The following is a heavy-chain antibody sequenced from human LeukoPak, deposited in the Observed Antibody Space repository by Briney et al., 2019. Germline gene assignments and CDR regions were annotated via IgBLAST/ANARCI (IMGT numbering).Heavy chain of an antibody. CDR2: IYTSGST. Sequence: PSQTLSLTCTVSGGSISSGSYYWSWIRQPAGKGLEWIGRIYTSGSTNYNPSLKSRVTISVDTSKNQFSLKLSSVTAADTAVYYCARTPPMVVPAAPYFDYWGQGTLVTVSS. V-gene: IGHV4-61*02. J-gene: IGHJ4*02. CDR1: GGSISSGSYY. CDR3: ARTPPMVVPAAPYFDY. D-gene: IGHD2-2*01.